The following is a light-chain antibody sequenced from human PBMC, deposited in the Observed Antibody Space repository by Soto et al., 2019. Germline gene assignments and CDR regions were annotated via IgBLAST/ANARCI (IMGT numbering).Light chain of an antibody. CDR3: ATWDGSLSVGV. J-gene: IGLJ1*01. CDR2: ENN. V-gene: IGLV1-51*02. Sequence: QFVLTQPPSVSAAPDQKVTVSCSGGSSNLGINFVSWYQQFPGGVPKLLIYENNKRPSGIPDRFSGAKSGTSATLDITGPQAGDEADYYCATWDGSLSVGVFGGGTKVTVL. CDR1: SSNLGINF.